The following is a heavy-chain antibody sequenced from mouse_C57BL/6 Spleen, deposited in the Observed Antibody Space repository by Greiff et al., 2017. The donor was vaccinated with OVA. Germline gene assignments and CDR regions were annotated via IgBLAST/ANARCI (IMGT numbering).Heavy chain of an antibody. Sequence: EVKLEESGPGLVKPSQSLSLTCSVTGYSITSGYYWNWIRQFPGNKLEWMGYISYDGSNNYNPSLKNRISITRDTSKNQFCLKLNSVTTEDTATYYCARGPPIYYGSPWCAYWGQGTLVTVSA. J-gene: IGHJ3*01. D-gene: IGHD1-1*01. CDR1: GYSITSGYY. V-gene: IGHV3-6*01. CDR2: ISYDGSN. CDR3: ARGPPIYYGSPWCAY.